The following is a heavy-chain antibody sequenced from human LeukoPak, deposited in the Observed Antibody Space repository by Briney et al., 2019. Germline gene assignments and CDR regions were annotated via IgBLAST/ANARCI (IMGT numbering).Heavy chain of an antibody. Sequence: GESLKISCKGSGYSFTKYWIGWVRQMPGKGLEWMGIIYPGDSNTGYSPSFQGQVTISADKSISTAYLQWSSLKASDTAMYYCARRLDYDFWSALGYWGQGTLVTVSS. CDR2: IYPGDSNT. D-gene: IGHD3-3*01. V-gene: IGHV5-51*01. J-gene: IGHJ4*02. CDR3: ARRLDYDFWSALGY. CDR1: GYSFTKYW.